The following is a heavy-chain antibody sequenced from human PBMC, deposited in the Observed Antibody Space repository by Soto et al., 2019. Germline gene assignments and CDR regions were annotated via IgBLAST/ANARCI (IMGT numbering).Heavy chain of an antibody. D-gene: IGHD6-19*01. CDR1: GDSMSSSDYY. CDR2: IYYSGST. V-gene: IGHV4-39*01. CDR3: ARRTVNIRTFYSGLKTHCFDY. J-gene: IGHJ4*02. Sequence: SETQSLTCAFSGDSMSSSDYYWGWIRQPPGKGLEWIGSIYYSGSTYYNPSLQSRVAISVDTSKNQFSLKLKSVTAADTAIYYCARRTVNIRTFYSGLKTHCFDYWGQGAPVTVS.